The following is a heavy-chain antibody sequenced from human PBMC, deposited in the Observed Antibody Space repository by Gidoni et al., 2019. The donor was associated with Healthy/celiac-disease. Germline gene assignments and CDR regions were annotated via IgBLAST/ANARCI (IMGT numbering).Heavy chain of an antibody. J-gene: IGHJ4*02. Sequence: QVQLVQSGAEVKKPGASVKVSCKASGYTFTSYDINWVRQATGQGLEWMGWMNPNSGNTGYAQKFQGRVTMTRNTSISTAYMELSSLRSEDTAVYYCARVWGDYYDSSGYYEDYWGQGTLVTVSS. D-gene: IGHD3-22*01. CDR1: GYTFTSYD. CDR2: MNPNSGNT. V-gene: IGHV1-8*01. CDR3: ARVWGDYYDSSGYYEDY.